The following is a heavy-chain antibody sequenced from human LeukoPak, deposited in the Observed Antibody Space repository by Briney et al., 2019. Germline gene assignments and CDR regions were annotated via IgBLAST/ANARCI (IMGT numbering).Heavy chain of an antibody. CDR2: IRYDGSNK. CDR3: AKTIAVAGRVFAY. CDR1: GFTFSSYG. Sequence: GGSLRLSCAASGFTFSSYGMHWVRQAPGKGLEGVAFIRYDGSNKYYADSVKGRFTISRDNSKNTLYLQMNSLRAEDTAVYYCAKTIAVAGRVFAYWGQGTLVTVSS. V-gene: IGHV3-30*02. J-gene: IGHJ4*02. D-gene: IGHD6-19*01.